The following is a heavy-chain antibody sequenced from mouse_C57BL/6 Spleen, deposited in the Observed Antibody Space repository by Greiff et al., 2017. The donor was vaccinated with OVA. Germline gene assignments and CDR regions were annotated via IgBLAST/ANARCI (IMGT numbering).Heavy chain of an antibody. CDR1: GYTFTDYY. D-gene: IGHD1-1*01. Sequence: VQLKQSGPVLVKPGASVKMSCKASGYTFTDYYMNWVKQSHGKSLEWIGVINPYNGGTSYNQKFKGKATLTVDKSSSTAYMELNSLTSEDSAVYYCARDYYYGSPYFDVWGTGTTVTVSS. J-gene: IGHJ1*03. CDR3: ARDYYYGSPYFDV. CDR2: INPYNGGT. V-gene: IGHV1-19*01.